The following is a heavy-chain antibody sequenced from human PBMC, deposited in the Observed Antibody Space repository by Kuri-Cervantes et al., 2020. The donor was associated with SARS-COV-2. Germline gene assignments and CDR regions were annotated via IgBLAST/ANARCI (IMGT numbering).Heavy chain of an antibody. Sequence: GESLKISCAASGFTFSSYAMSWVRQAPGKGLEWVSGIRGSGGSTYYADSVKGRFTISRDNSKNTLYLQMNSLRGEDTAVYYCAKDSSVVEVPEAKDYWGQGTLVTVSS. V-gene: IGHV3-23*01. CDR2: IRGSGGST. D-gene: IGHD2-2*01. J-gene: IGHJ4*02. CDR3: AKDSSVVEVPEAKDY. CDR1: GFTFSSYA.